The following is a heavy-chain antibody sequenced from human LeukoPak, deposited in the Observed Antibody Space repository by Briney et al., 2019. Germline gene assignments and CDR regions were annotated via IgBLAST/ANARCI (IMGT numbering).Heavy chain of an antibody. J-gene: IGHJ2*01. CDR1: GYTFTSYG. V-gene: IGHV1-18*01. D-gene: IGHD3-22*01. CDR2: ISAYNGNT. CDR3: ARVRDYYDSSGYYLDWYFDL. Sequence: GASVTVSCKASGYTFTSYGISWVRQAPGQGLEWMGWISAYNGNTNYAQKLQGRVTMTTDTSTSTAYMELRSLRSDDTAVYYCARVRDYYDSSGYYLDWYFDLWGRGTLVTVSS.